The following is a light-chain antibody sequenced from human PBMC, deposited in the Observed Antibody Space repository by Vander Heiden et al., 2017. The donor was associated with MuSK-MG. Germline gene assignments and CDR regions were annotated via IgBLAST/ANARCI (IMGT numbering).Light chain of an antibody. V-gene: IGKV1-39*01. J-gene: IGKJ2*01. CDR2: ATS. Sequence: DTQMTQSPSSVSVSVGDRVTITCRASQSIRGFVNWYQQRPGKAPNLLIHATSLRQSGVPPRFNGSGSGTDYTLTISRLQPEEFATYYCQQSVSTPYTFGQGTMLEVK. CDR1: QSIRGF. CDR3: QQSVSTPYT.